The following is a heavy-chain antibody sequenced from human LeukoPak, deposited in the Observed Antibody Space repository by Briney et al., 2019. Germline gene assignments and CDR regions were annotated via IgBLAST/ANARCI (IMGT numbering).Heavy chain of an antibody. D-gene: IGHD7-27*01. J-gene: IGHJ4*02. V-gene: IGHV3-23*01. Sequence: GASLRLSCAASGFTFSIYAISWARQAPGEGLECVSAISGSGGNTYYADSVKGRFTLSRDNSKNTLYLQMNSLRAEDTAVYYCAKDRIPGEGLFDYWGQGTLVTVSS. CDR2: ISGSGGNT. CDR3: AKDRIPGEGLFDY. CDR1: GFTFSIYA.